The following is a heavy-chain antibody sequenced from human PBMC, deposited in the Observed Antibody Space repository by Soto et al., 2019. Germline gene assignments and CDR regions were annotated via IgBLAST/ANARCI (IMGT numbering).Heavy chain of an antibody. CDR1: GFTFSSYW. Sequence: VQLVESGGDLVQPGGSLRLSRVGSGFTFSSYWMGWVRQTPGKGLEWVATIKADGTEKYYVDSVKGRFTFSRDNAKTSVYLEMNSLRAEDTAVYYCVTAVRGYNANGDLWGQGTTVTVSS. D-gene: IGHD5-12*01. CDR2: IKADGTEK. CDR3: VTAVRGYNANGDL. V-gene: IGHV3-7*03. J-gene: IGHJ6*02.